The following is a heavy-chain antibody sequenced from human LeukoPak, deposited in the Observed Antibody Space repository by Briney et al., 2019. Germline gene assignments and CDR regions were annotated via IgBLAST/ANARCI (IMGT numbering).Heavy chain of an antibody. D-gene: IGHD2-8*01. J-gene: IGHJ4*02. Sequence: GGSLRLSCAASGFTSSSYAMSWVRQAPGKGLEWVSAISGSGGGTYYADSVKGRFTISRDNSKNTLYLQMNSLRAEDTAVYYCAKDICTNGVCSKFDYWGQGTLVTVSS. CDR2: ISGSGGGT. V-gene: IGHV3-23*01. CDR3: AKDICTNGVCSKFDY. CDR1: GFTSSSYA.